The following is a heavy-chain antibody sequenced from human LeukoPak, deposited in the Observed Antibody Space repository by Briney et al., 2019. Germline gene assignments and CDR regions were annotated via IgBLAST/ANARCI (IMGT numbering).Heavy chain of an antibody. CDR2: ISAYNGNT. CDR1: GYTFTSYG. D-gene: IGHD3-10*01. Sequence: ASVKVSCKASGYTFTSYGISWVRQAPGQGLEWMGWISAYNGNTNDAQKLQGRVTMTTDTSTSTAYMELRSLRSDDTAVYYCTRDRPRWGSGSYNGEIWGQGTLVTVSS. J-gene: IGHJ4*02. V-gene: IGHV1-18*01. CDR3: TRDRPRWGSGSYNGEI.